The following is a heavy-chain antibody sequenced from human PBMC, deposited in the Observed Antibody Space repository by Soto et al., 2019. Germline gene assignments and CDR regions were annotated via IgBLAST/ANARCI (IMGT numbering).Heavy chain of an antibody. CDR2: LYRDGRT. J-gene: IGHJ2*01. Sequence: EEQLVESGGDLVQPGGSLRLSCAASGFTVSGSYMGWVRQAPGKGLEWVSSLYRDGRTYYADSVSDRSTISTDTSKDSHYLQINALRVDDTARYCCAMHVGFYWCFYVWGRGTLVTVSA. CDR1: GFTVSGSY. CDR3: AMHVGFYWCFYV. V-gene: IGHV3-66*01. D-gene: IGHD1-26*01.